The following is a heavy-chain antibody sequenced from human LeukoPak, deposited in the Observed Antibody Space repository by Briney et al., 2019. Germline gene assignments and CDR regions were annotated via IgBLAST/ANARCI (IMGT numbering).Heavy chain of an antibody. CDR1: GFTFSSYA. D-gene: IGHD6-19*01. J-gene: IGHJ4*02. CDR3: AKAVAGSSFDY. V-gene: IGHV3-23*01. CDR2: TGSTGVST. Sequence: GGSLRLSCAASGFTFSSYAMNWVRQAPGKGLEWVSGTGSTGVSTFYADSVKGRFTVSRDNSKNTLYLQMNSLRAEDTAVYYCAKAVAGSSFDYWGQGTLVTVSS.